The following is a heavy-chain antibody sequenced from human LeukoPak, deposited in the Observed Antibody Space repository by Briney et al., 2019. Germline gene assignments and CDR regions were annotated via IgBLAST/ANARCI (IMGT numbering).Heavy chain of an antibody. CDR3: ALRSSRWAGMAV. Sequence: YXCSWIRQPPGKGLEWIGYIYYSGVTKYNPSLKSRVNISVDTSNHQFPLQLSSVAAAATALYYCALRSSRWAGMAVWGQGTTVTVSS. D-gene: IGHD6-6*01. V-gene: IGHV4-59*08. CDR1: YX. J-gene: IGHJ6*02. CDR2: IYYSGVT.